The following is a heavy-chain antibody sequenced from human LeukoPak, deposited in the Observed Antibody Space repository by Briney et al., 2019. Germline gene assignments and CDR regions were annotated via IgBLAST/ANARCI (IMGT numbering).Heavy chain of an antibody. CDR3: AKSLYASGTNWFDP. Sequence: GGSLRLSCAASGFTISSYAMSWVRQAPGKGLEWVSAISGSGGSTYYADSVKGRFTISRDNSKNTLYLQMNSLRAEDTAVYYCAKSLYASGTNWFDPWGQGTLVTVSS. D-gene: IGHD3-10*01. CDR1: GFTISSYA. J-gene: IGHJ5*02. V-gene: IGHV3-23*01. CDR2: ISGSGGST.